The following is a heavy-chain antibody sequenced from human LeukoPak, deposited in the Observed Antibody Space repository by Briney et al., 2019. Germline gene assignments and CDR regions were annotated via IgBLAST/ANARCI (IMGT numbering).Heavy chain of an antibody. J-gene: IGHJ3*02. D-gene: IGHD2-2*02. CDR3: AGDAIPHLTIKHAFDI. CDR2: IRYDGSNK. Sequence: PGGSLRLSCAASGFTFSSYGMHWVRQAPGKGLEWVAFIRYDGSNKYYADSVKGRFTISRDNSKNTLYLQMNSLRAEDAAVYYCAGDAIPHLTIKHAFDIWGQGTMVTVSS. V-gene: IGHV3-30*02. CDR1: GFTFSSYG.